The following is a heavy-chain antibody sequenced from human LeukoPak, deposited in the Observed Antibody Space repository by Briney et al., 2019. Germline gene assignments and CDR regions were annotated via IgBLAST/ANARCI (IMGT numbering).Heavy chain of an antibody. CDR2: ISAYNGIT. V-gene: IGHV1-18*01. J-gene: IGHJ4*02. CDR3: ARGEIDGGLDY. CDR1: SYTFTSYG. Sequence: GASVKVSCKASSYTFTSYGISWVRQAPGQGLEWMGWISAYNGITNFAQKIQGRVTLTTDTSTSTAYMELTRLRSDDTAVYCCARGEIDGGLDYWGQGTLVTVSS. D-gene: IGHD3-9*01.